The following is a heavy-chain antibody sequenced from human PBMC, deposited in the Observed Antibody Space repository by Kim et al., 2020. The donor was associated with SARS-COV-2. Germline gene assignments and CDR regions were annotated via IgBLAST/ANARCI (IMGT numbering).Heavy chain of an antibody. Sequence: GGSLRLSCAASGFTFSSYSMNWVRQAPGKGLEWVSYISSSSSTIYYADSVKGRFTISRDNAKNSLYLQMNSLRDEDTAVYYCAREGSMAAAGMGGGHYYYGMDVWGQGTTVTVSS. CDR1: GFTFSSYS. J-gene: IGHJ6*02. D-gene: IGHD6-13*01. CDR3: AREGSMAAAGMGGGHYYYGMDV. V-gene: IGHV3-48*02. CDR2: ISSSSSTI.